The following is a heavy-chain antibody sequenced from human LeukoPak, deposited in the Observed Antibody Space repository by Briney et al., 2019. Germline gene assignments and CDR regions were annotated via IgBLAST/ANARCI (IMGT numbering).Heavy chain of an antibody. CDR2: INPSGGST. D-gene: IGHD5-18*01. CDR1: GYTFTSYY. J-gene: IGHJ6*02. Sequence: ASVKVSCKASGYTFTSYYMHWVRQAPGQGLEWMGIINPSGGSTSYAQKFQGRVTMTRDTSRSTVYMELSSLRSEDTAVYYCARVFDPVTAMGLDYYYYGMDVWGQGTTVTVSS. V-gene: IGHV1-46*01. CDR3: ARVFDPVTAMGLDYYYYGMDV.